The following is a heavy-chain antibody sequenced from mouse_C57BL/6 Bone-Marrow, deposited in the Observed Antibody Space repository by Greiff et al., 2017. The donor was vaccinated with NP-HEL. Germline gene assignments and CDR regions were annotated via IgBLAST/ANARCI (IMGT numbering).Heavy chain of an antibody. CDR3: ASLTGMAWFAY. Sequence: EVHLVESGGGLVQPGGSLSLSCAASGFTFTDYYMSWVRQPPGKALEWLGFIRNKANGYTTEYSASVKGRFTISRDNSQSILYLQMNALRAEDSATYYCASLTGMAWFAYWGQGTLVTVSA. V-gene: IGHV7-3*01. CDR1: GFTFTDYY. D-gene: IGHD4-1*01. J-gene: IGHJ3*01. CDR2: IRNKANGYTT.